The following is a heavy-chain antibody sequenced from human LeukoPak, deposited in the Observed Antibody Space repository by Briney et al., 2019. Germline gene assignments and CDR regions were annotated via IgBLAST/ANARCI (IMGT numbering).Heavy chain of an antibody. D-gene: IGHD6-13*01. Sequence: GGSLRLSCAASGFTVSSNYMGWVRQAPGKGLEWVSVLYSGGNTYYADSVKGRFTISRDNSKNTLYLQMNSLRAEDTAVYYCAASPATGNIYFDLWGRGTLVTVSS. CDR3: AASPATGNIYFDL. J-gene: IGHJ2*01. CDR2: LYSGGNT. V-gene: IGHV3-66*01. CDR1: GFTVSSNY.